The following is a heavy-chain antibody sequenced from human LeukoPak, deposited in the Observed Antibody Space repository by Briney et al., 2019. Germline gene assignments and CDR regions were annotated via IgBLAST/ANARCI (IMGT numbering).Heavy chain of an antibody. D-gene: IGHD3-10*01. CDR3: AKCRFGVQSWVDS. J-gene: IGHJ4*02. CDR1: EFTFSGYG. V-gene: IGHV3-23*01. CDR2: IGSSGGRS. Sequence: GGSLRLSCEASEFTFSGYGMSWVRQTPGKGLEWVSGIGSSGGRSYYADSVKGRFTISRDNSKNTLYMQMNNLRAEDTAVYYCAKCRFGVQSWVDSWGQGTLVIVSS.